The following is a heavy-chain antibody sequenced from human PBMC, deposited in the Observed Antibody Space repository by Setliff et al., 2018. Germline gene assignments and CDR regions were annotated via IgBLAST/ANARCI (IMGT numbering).Heavy chain of an antibody. D-gene: IGHD6-13*01. CDR2: INHSGST. V-gene: IGHV4-34*01. CDR3: ARALGSSSFPFDY. Sequence: SETLSLTCVVYGGSFSGDYWSWIRQPPGKGLEWIGEINHSGSTNYNPSLKSRVTISVDTSKNQFSLKLSSVTAADTAVYYCARALGSSSFPFDYWGQGTLVTVSS. J-gene: IGHJ4*02. CDR1: GGSFSGDY.